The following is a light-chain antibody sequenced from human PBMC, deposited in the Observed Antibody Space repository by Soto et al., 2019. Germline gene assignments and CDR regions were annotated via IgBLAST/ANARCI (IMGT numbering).Light chain of an antibody. CDR1: QSISNW. V-gene: IGKV1-5*01. CDR3: QQCFWHWT. Sequence: DIQLTQSPSTLPASVGDRVTITCRASQSISNWLAWYHQKPGTAPKLLIYHASTLESGVPSRFGGSGSGTEFTLSITSLQPDDFATYYCQQCFWHWTFGQGTKVDI. J-gene: IGKJ1*01. CDR2: HAS.